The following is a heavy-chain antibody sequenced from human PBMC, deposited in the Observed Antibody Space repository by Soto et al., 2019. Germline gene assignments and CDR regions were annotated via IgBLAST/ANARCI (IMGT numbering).Heavy chain of an antibody. CDR2: IYYSGST. CDR1: GDSISNYY. D-gene: IGHD7-27*01. J-gene: IGHJ4*02. V-gene: IGHV4-59*01. CDR3: ARDRGWGFDY. Sequence: PSETLSLTCTVSGDSISNYYWSWIRQPPGKGLEWIGYIYYSGSTNYNPSLKSRVTISVDTSKNQFSLKLSSVTAADTAVYYCARDRGWGFDYWGQGTLVTVSS.